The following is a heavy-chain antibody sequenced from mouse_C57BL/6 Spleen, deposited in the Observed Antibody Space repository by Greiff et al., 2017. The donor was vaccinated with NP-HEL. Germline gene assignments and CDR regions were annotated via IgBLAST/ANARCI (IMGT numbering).Heavy chain of an antibody. CDR1: GYAFSSSW. J-gene: IGHJ3*01. V-gene: IGHV1-82*01. CDR3: ARSGGSSFPAWFAY. CDR2: IYPGDGDT. D-gene: IGHD1-1*01. Sequence: QVQLQQSGPELVKPGASVKISCKASGYAFSSSWMNWVKQRPGKGLEWIGRIYPGDGDTNYNGKFKGKATLTADKSSSTAYMQLSSLTSEDSAVYFCARSGGSSFPAWFAYWGQGTLVTVSA.